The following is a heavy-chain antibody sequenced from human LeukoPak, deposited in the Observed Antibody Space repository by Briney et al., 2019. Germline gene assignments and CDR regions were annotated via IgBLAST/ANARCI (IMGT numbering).Heavy chain of an antibody. J-gene: IGHJ4*02. D-gene: IGHD2-2*01. CDR1: GGTFSSYA. Sequence: SSVKVSCKASGGTFSSYAISWVRRAPGQGLEWMGGIIPIFGTANYAQKFQGRVTITTDESTSTAYMELSSLRSEDTAVYYCARGGEWYCSSTSCYSFDYWGQGTLVTVSS. V-gene: IGHV1-69*05. CDR3: ARGGEWYCSSTSCYSFDY. CDR2: IIPIFGTA.